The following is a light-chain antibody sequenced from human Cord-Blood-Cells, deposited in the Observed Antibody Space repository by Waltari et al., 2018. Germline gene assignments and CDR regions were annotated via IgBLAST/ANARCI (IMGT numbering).Light chain of an antibody. J-gene: IGKJ4*01. CDR2: AAS. CDR1: QGISSY. CDR3: QQLNSYPPT. V-gene: IGKV1-9*01. Sequence: IQLTQSPSSLSASVGDRVTITCRASQGISSYLAWYQQKPGKAPKLLIYAASTLQSGFPSRFSGSGSGTDFTLTISSLQPEDFATYYCQQLNSYPPTFGGGTKVEIK.